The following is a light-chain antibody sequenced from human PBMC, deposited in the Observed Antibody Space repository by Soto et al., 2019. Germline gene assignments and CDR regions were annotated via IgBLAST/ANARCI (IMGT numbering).Light chain of an antibody. CDR1: QNIIFY. CDR2: AAS. Sequence: DIQMTQSPSSLSASVGDRVTITCRASQNIIFYLNWYQQKPGEAPKLLIYAASNLQSGVPSRFSGSGSGTDFTLTISSLQHEDFETYFCQQSYSTPFTFGQGTRLEIK. CDR3: QQSYSTPFT. V-gene: IGKV1-39*01. J-gene: IGKJ5*01.